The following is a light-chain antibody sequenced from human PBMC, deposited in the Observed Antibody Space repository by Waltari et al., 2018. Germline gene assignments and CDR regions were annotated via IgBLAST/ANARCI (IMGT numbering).Light chain of an antibody. CDR1: SSDVGGYNY. Sequence: QSALTQPASVSGSPGQSLTIPCTGTSSDVGGYNYLSWYQQHPGTAPKLMIYDVSNRPSGVSDRFSGSKSGTTASLTISGLQAEDEADYYCSSYASTSPYVFGTGTKVTVL. V-gene: IGLV2-14*03. CDR2: DVS. J-gene: IGLJ1*01. CDR3: SSYASTSPYV.